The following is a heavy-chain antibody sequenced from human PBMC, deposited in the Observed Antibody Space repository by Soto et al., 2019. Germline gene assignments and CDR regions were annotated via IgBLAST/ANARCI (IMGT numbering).Heavy chain of an antibody. V-gene: IGHV3-30-3*01. CDR2: ISYDGSNK. J-gene: IGHJ6*02. CDR1: GFTFSSYA. Sequence: GGSLRLSCAASGFTFSSYAMHWVRQAPGKGLEWVAVISYDGSNKYYADSVKGRFTISRDNSKNTLYLQMNSLRAEDTAVYYCARETDYSGILAYYYYGMDVWGQGTTVTVSS. CDR3: ARETDYSGILAYYYYGMDV. D-gene: IGHD1-26*01.